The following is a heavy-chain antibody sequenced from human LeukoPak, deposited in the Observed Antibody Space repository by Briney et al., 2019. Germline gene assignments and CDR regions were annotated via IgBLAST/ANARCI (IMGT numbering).Heavy chain of an antibody. Sequence: PGGSLRLSCAASGFTFSGSGMHWVRQAPGKGLEWVSFIRYDGSKKFYADSVKGRFTISRDNSKNTLFLQMNSLRPGDTAVYYCATTLGSGWKFDYWGQGTLVTVSS. D-gene: IGHD6-19*01. CDR1: GFTFSGSG. CDR3: ATTLGSGWKFDY. CDR2: IRYDGSKK. J-gene: IGHJ4*02. V-gene: IGHV3-30*02.